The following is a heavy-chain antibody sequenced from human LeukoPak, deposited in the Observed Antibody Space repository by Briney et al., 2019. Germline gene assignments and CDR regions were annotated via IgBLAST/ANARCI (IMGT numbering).Heavy chain of an antibody. CDR1: GGSISSYY. D-gene: IGHD3-16*01. CDR3: ARVGDYALKD. V-gene: IGHV4-4*07. Sequence: SETLSLTCTVSGGSISSYYWSWLRQPARKGLEWIGRIYTSGSTNYNPSLKSRVTMSVDTSKSQCTLKLSSVTAADTAVYYCARVGDYALKDWGQGTLVTVSS. CDR2: IYTSGST. J-gene: IGHJ4*02.